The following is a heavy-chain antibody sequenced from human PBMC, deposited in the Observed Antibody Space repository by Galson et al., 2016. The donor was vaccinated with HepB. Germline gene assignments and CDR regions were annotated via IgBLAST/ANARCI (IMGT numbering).Heavy chain of an antibody. J-gene: IGHJ4*02. CDR3: AREAPGDYFDY. CDR1: GGSLSGYY. V-gene: IGHV4-34*01. CDR2: INHSGIT. Sequence: ETLSLTCAVSGGSLSGYYWTWIRQSPGKGLEWIGEINHSGITNYTPSLKSRVTISVDTSKKQFSLRLTSVTAADTAMYYCAREAPGDYFDYWGRGTLVTVSS.